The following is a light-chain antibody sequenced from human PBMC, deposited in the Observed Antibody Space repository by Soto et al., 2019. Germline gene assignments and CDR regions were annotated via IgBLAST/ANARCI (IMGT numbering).Light chain of an antibody. Sequence: DIQMTQSPSSLSASVGDTVTITCRASQTILTYLNWYQQKPGKAPKLLIYAASSLQSGVPSRFSGGGSATDFTLTISSLQPEEFATYYCQQSFGTTWTFGRGTKVDIK. CDR2: AAS. J-gene: IGKJ1*01. V-gene: IGKV1-39*01. CDR3: QQSFGTTWT. CDR1: QTILTY.